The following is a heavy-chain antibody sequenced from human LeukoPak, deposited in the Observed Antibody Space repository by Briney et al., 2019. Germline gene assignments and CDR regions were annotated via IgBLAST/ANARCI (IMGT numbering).Heavy chain of an antibody. D-gene: IGHD4-17*01. J-gene: IGHJ4*02. CDR1: GGSISSSSYY. CDR3: ARHGDYGDYDDYFDY. V-gene: IGHV4-39*01. Sequence: SETLSLTCTVSGGSISSSSYYWGWIRQPPGKGLEWIGSIYYSGSTYYNPSLKSRVTISVDTSKNQFSLKLSSVTAADTAVYYCARHGDYGDYDDYFDYWGQGTLVTVSS. CDR2: IYYSGST.